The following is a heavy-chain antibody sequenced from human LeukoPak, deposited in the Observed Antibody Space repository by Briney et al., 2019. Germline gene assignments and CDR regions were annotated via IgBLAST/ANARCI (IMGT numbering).Heavy chain of an antibody. Sequence: GGSLRLSLAASGNYWRHWVRQAPGKGLVWVSHINSDGSWTSYADSVKGRFTISKDNAKNTVYLQMNNLRAEDTAVYYCVSFYETYWGRGTLVTVSS. V-gene: IGHV3-74*01. CDR1: GNYW. D-gene: IGHD2-15*01. CDR3: VSFYETY. J-gene: IGHJ4*02. CDR2: INSDGSWT.